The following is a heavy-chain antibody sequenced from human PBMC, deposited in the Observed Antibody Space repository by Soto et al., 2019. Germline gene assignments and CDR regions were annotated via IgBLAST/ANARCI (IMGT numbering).Heavy chain of an antibody. Sequence: EVQLLESGGGLVQPGGSLRLSCAASGFTFSSYGMSWVRQAPGKGLEWVSAISGSGGSTYYADSVKGRFTISRDNSKNTLYLQMNSLRAEDTAVYYCAKGTIRGDTAMVTSPFDYWGQGTLVTVSS. CDR2: ISGSGGST. CDR3: AKGTIRGDTAMVTSPFDY. CDR1: GFTFSSYG. J-gene: IGHJ4*02. D-gene: IGHD5-18*01. V-gene: IGHV3-23*01.